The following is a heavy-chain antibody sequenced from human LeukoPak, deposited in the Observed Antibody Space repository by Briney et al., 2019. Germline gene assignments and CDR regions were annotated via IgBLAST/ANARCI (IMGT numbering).Heavy chain of an antibody. CDR2: ISSSSSYI. V-gene: IGHV3-21*01. D-gene: IGHD2-15*01. CDR3: ARGLLGYCSGGSCQTFDP. Sequence: GGSLRLSCAASGFTFSSYAMSWVRQAPGKGLEWVSSISSSSSYIYYADSVKGRFTISRDNAKNSLYLQMNSLRAEDTAVYYCARGLLGYCSGGSCQTFDPWGQGTLVTVSS. CDR1: GFTFSSYA. J-gene: IGHJ5*02.